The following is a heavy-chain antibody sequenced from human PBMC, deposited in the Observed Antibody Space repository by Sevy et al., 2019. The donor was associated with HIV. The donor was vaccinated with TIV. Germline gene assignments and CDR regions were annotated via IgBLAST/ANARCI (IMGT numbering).Heavy chain of an antibody. V-gene: IGHV3-21*01. CDR1: GFSFNSYD. CDR3: AGGPLVRDGYSMDV. CDR2: ISSVSTII. D-gene: IGHD2-2*01. J-gene: IGHJ6*03. Sequence: GGSLRLSCTASGFSFNSYDMNWVRQAPGKGLEWVSSISSVSTIIYYGDSVRGRFSISRDNAKKSLYLQLNSLRVEDTAVYYCAGGPLVRDGYSMDVWGQGTTVTVSS.